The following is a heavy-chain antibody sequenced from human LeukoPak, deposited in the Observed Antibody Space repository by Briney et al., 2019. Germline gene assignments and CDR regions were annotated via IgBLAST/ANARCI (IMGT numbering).Heavy chain of an antibody. CDR2: ISHGGSNK. D-gene: IGHD6-13*01. Sequence: GRSLRLSCAASGFTFSSYAMHWVRQAPGKGLEWVAVISHGGSNKYYADSVKGRFTISRDNSKNTLYLQMNSLRAEDTAVYYCAREGTRKSSSWPSNWFDPWGQGTLVTVSS. CDR1: GFTFSSYA. CDR3: AREGTRKSSSWPSNWFDP. J-gene: IGHJ5*02. V-gene: IGHV3-30-3*01.